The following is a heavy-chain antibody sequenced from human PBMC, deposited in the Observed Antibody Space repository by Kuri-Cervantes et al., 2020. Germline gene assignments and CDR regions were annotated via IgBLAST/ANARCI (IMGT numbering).Heavy chain of an antibody. CDR2: ISYDGSNK. D-gene: IGHD4-17*01. CDR1: GFTFSSYA. CDR3: ARDGPHYGDYEVL. J-gene: IGHJ4*02. Sequence: LSLTCAASGFTFSSYAMHWVRQAPGKGLEWVAVISYDGSNKYYADSVRGRFTISRDNAKNSLYLQMSSLRAEDTAVYYCARDGPHYGDYEVLWGQGTLVTVSS. V-gene: IGHV3-30-3*01.